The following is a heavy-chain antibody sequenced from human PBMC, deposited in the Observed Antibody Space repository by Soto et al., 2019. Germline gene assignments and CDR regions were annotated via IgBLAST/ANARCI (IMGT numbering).Heavy chain of an antibody. D-gene: IGHD2-2*01. CDR2: IYHSGTT. CDR3: ARDVMNIVLVPAAMDYYYYYGMDV. V-gene: IGHV4-31*03. J-gene: IGHJ6*02. CDR1: GGSISSGGYY. Sequence: SETLSLTCTVSGGSISSGGYYWSWIRQHPGKGLEWIGYIYHSGTTYYNPSLKSRVTISVDTSKNHFSLKLSSVTAADTAVYYCARDVMNIVLVPAAMDYYYYYGMDVWGQGTTVTVSS.